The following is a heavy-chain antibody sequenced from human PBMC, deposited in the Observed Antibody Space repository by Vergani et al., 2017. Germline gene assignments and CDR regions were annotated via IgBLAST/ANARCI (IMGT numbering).Heavy chain of an antibody. CDR3: ARDDSSSWYYFDY. Sequence: QVQLVESGGGVVQPGRSLRLSCAASGFTFSNYGMHWVRQAPGKGLEWVAVIWYDGSNKYYADSVKGRFTISRDNSKNTLYLQMNSLRAEDTAVYYCARDDSSSWYYFDYWDQGTLVTVSS. J-gene: IGHJ4*02. CDR1: GFTFSNYG. CDR2: IWYDGSNK. V-gene: IGHV3-33*01. D-gene: IGHD6-13*01.